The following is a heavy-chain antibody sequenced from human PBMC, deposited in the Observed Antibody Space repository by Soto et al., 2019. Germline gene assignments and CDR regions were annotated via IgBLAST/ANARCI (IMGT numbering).Heavy chain of an antibody. Sequence: QVQLQESGPGLVKPSETLSLTCTVSGGSVSSGSYYWSWIRQPPGKGLEWIGYIYYSGSTNYNPSLKSRVTISVDTSKNQFSLKLSSVTAADTAVYYYASSEPEMATVLQYYWGQGTLVTVSS. CDR3: ASSEPEMATVLQYY. CDR2: IYYSGST. D-gene: IGHD4-4*01. CDR1: GGSVSSGSYY. J-gene: IGHJ4*02. V-gene: IGHV4-61*01.